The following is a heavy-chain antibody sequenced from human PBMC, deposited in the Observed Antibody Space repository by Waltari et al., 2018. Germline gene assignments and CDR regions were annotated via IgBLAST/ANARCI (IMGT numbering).Heavy chain of an antibody. CDR2: ISNSGSTV. Sequence: EVQVVESGGGLVQPGGSLRLSCAASVFTFSNYAMQWVRQAPGKGLEWVSYISNSGSTVYYADSVKGRFTISRDNAKNSLYLEMNSLRVEDTAVYYCARPSTEYYYYYYYMDVWGKGTTVTVS. CDR1: VFTFSNYA. CDR3: ARPSTEYYYYYYYMDV. V-gene: IGHV3-48*03. J-gene: IGHJ6*03.